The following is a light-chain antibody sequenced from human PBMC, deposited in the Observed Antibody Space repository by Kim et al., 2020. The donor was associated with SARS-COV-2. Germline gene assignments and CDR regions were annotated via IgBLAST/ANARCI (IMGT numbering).Light chain of an antibody. V-gene: IGKV1D-16*01. Sequence: ASLGDRVTITCRASQDISRWLAWYQQKPGTAPKSLIYTATRLESGVPSRFSGSGSGTYFTLTISSLQPEDFATYYCQQYESYPITFGQGTRLEIK. J-gene: IGKJ5*01. CDR1: QDISRW. CDR3: QQYESYPIT. CDR2: TAT.